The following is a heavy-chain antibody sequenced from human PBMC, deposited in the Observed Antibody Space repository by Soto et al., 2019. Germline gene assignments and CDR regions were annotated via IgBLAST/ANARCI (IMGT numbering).Heavy chain of an antibody. Sequence: SVKVSCKASGGTFSSYAISWVRQAPGQGLEWMGGIIPIFGTANYAQKFQGRVTITADESTSTAYMELSSLRCVDTAVYYCVRDGGIAAAGRRVFDYWGQGTLVTVSS. J-gene: IGHJ4*02. CDR1: GGTFSSYA. CDR3: VRDGGIAAAGRRVFDY. D-gene: IGHD6-13*01. V-gene: IGHV1-69*13. CDR2: IIPIFGTA.